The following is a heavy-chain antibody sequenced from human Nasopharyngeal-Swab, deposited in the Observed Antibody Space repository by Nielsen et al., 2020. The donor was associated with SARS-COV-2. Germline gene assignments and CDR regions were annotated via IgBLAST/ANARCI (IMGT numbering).Heavy chain of an antibody. V-gene: IGHV3-33*01. D-gene: IGHD5-12*01. Sequence: GESLKISCAASGFTFSSCGMHWVRQAPGKGLEWVAVIWYDGSNKYYADSVKGRFTISRDNSKNTLYLQMNSLRAEDTAVYYCARATHGGYSGYVSPDFDYWGQGTLVTVSS. J-gene: IGHJ4*02. CDR3: ARATHGGYSGYVSPDFDY. CDR1: GFTFSSCG. CDR2: IWYDGSNK.